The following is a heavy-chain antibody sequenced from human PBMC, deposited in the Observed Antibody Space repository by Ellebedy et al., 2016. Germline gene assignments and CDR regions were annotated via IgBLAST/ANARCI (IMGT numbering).Heavy chain of an antibody. CDR2: ISSSSSTI. V-gene: IGHV3-48*01. J-gene: IGHJ6*02. Sequence: GGSLRLSCAASGFTFSSYSMNWVRQAPGKGLEWVSYISSSSSTIYYADSVKGRFTISRDNAKNSLYLQMHSLRAEDTAVYYCAREPDSRSWYGPGMDVWGQGTTVTVSS. CDR1: GFTFSSYS. CDR3: AREPDSRSWYGPGMDV. D-gene: IGHD6-13*01.